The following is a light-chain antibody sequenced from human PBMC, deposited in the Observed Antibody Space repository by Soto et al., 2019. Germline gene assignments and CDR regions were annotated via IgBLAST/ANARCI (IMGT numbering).Light chain of an antibody. J-gene: IGKJ4*01. Sequence: IVLTQSPATLSFSPGERXXLXXRASQSVSSYLAWYQQKPGQAPRLLIYDASNRATGIPARFSGSGSGTDFTLTITSLEPEDFAVYYCQHRSNWLAFGGGTKVDI. V-gene: IGKV3-11*01. CDR3: QHRSNWLA. CDR2: DAS. CDR1: QSVSSY.